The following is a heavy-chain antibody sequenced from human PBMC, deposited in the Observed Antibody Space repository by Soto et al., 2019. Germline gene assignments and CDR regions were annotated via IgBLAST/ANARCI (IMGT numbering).Heavy chain of an antibody. J-gene: IGHJ6*02. CDR2: ISHDGNNT. D-gene: IGHD3-3*01. CDR1: GFTFSSNF. V-gene: IGHV3-30*18. Sequence: QLVESGGGVVQPGRSLRLSCTASGFTFSSNFMHWVRQAPGKGLERVATISHDGNNTYHVDSVKGRFTISRDNSKDTVYLQMYSLRFEDTAEYYCAKEIGGAASTYHYYGMDAWGQGTTVTVS. CDR3: AKEIGGAASTYHYYGMDA.